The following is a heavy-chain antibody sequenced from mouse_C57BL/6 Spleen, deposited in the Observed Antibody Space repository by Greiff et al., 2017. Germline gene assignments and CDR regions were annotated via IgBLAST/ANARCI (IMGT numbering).Heavy chain of an antibody. CDR2: ISGGGGNT. CDR3: SRHPQNYYGSRNLYFDV. CDR1: GFTFSSYS. J-gene: IGHJ1*03. Sequence: EVQLMESGGGLVKPGGSLKLSCAASGFTFSSYSMSWVRQTPEKRLEWVATISGGGGNTYYPDSVKGRFTISRDNAKNTLYLQMSSLRSEDTALYYCSRHPQNYYGSRNLYFDVWGTGTTVTVSS. D-gene: IGHD1-1*01. V-gene: IGHV5-9*01.